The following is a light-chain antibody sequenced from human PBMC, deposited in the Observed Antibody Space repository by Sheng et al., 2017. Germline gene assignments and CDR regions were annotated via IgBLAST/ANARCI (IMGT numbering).Light chain of an antibody. CDR1: RSFSDW. Sequence: DIQMTQSPSTLSASVGDRVTITCRASRSFSDWLAWYQQKPGKAPKLLIYETFTLQSGVPSRFSGSGSGTEFTLTISSLQPDDFATYYCQQYNTLFQTFGQGTKVEV. J-gene: IGKJ1*01. V-gene: IGKV1-5*03. CDR3: QQYNTLFQT. CDR2: ETF.